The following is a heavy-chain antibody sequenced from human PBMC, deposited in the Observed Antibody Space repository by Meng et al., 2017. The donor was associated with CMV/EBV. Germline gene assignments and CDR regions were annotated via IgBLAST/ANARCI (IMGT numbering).Heavy chain of an antibody. CDR2: ISSSGSTI. CDR3: ARRDDYSNYVLFY. D-gene: IGHD4-11*01. V-gene: IGHV3-11*01. CDR1: GFTFSDYY. J-gene: IGHJ4*02. Sequence: GESLKISCAASGFTFSDYYMSWIRQAPGKGLEWVSYISSSGSTIYYADSVKGRFTISRDNAKNSLYLQKNSLRAEDTAVYYCARRDDYSNYVLFYWGQGTLVTVSS.